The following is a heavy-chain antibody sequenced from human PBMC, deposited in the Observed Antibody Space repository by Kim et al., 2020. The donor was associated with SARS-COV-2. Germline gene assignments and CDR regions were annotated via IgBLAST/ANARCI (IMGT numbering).Heavy chain of an antibody. D-gene: IGHD6-19*01. CDR2: IKGDGSGA. CDR3: TRDKVAGLDS. CDR1: GFTLTNYW. V-gene: IGHV3-74*01. Sequence: GGSLRLSCGASGFTLTNYWMHWVRQVPGKGLVWVSRIKGDGSGARYADSVKGRFTTSSDDAKNTLYLEMNNLRAGDTALYFCTRDKVAGLDSWGQGTLV. J-gene: IGHJ4*02.